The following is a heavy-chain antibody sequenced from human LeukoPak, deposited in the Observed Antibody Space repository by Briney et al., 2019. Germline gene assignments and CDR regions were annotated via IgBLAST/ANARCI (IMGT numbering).Heavy chain of an antibody. D-gene: IGHD3-22*01. CDR3: AREAAYYDSSGYYFDY. CDR2: IYSGGSI. CDR1: GFTVSSNY. V-gene: IGHV3-66*01. Sequence: PGGSLRLSCAASGFTVSSNYMSWVRQAPGKGLEWVSVIYSGGSIYYADSVKGRFTISRDNSKNTLYLQMNSLRAEDTAVYYCAREAAYYDSSGYYFDYWGQGTLVTVSS. J-gene: IGHJ4*02.